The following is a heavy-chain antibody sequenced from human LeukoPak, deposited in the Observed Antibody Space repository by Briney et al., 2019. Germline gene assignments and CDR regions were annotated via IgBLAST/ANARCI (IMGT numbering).Heavy chain of an antibody. Sequence: PSQTLSLTCTVSGGSISSGGYYWSWIRQPPGKGLEWIGYIYHSGSTYYNPSLKSRVTISVDRSKNQFSLKLSSVTAADTAVYYCAREGDSSGYAFDIWGQGTMVTVSS. CDR1: GGSISSGGYY. CDR2: IYHSGST. V-gene: IGHV4-30-2*01. D-gene: IGHD3-22*01. CDR3: AREGDSSGYAFDI. J-gene: IGHJ3*02.